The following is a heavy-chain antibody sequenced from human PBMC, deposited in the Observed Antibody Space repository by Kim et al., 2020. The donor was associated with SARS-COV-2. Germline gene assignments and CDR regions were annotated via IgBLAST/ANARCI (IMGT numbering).Heavy chain of an antibody. CDR3: ARGRSPGRFDY. D-gene: IGHD3-10*01. Sequence: IYYADSVKGRFTISRDNAKNSLYLQMNSLRAEDTAVYYCARGRSPGRFDYWGQGTLVTVSS. CDR2: I. J-gene: IGHJ4*02. V-gene: IGHV3-21*01.